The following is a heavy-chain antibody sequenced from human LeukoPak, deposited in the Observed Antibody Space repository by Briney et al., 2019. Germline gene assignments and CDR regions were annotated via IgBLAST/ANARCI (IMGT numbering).Heavy chain of an antibody. D-gene: IGHD3-9*01. CDR1: VFTFSNYA. CDR2: ISFDAIQK. Sequence: GGSLSLSCAASVFTFSNYAINWVSQAPGGGLEWVAIISFDAIQKYYADSVKGRFTITRDNSNNTLYLEMNNLAPEDTAVYYCVRMKVATGRQFDYWGQGTLVTVSS. V-gene: IGHV3-30*04. J-gene: IGHJ4*02. CDR3: VRMKVATGRQFDY.